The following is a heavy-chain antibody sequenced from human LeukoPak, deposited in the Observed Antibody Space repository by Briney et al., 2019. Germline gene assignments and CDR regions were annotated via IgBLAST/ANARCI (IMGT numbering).Heavy chain of an antibody. J-gene: IGHJ3*02. D-gene: IGHD5-12*01. CDR2: ISYDGSNK. V-gene: IGHV3-30*03. CDR3: ARDQRDGYNFWGGAFDI. CDR1: GFTFSSYG. Sequence: GGSLRLSCAASGFTFSSYGMHWVRQAPGKGLEWVAVISYDGSNKYYADSVKGRFTISRDNSKNTLYLQMNSLRAEDTAVYYCARDQRDGYNFWGGAFDIWGQGTMVTVSS.